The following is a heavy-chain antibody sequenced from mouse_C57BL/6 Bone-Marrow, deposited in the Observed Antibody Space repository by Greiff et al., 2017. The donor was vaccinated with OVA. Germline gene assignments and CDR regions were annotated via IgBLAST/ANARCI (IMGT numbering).Heavy chain of an antibody. J-gene: IGHJ3*01. Sequence: EVKLEESGPELAKPGASVKIPCKASGYTFTDYNMDWVKQSHGKSLEWIGDINSNNGGTTYNQKFKGKATLTVDKSSSTAYMELRSLTTEVTAVYFWASGGYNDYGGGAWFAYWDQGTLVTVSA. V-gene: IGHV1-18*01. CDR1: GYTFTDYN. CDR2: INSNNGGT. D-gene: IGHD2-4*01. CDR3: ASGGYNDYGGGAWFAY.